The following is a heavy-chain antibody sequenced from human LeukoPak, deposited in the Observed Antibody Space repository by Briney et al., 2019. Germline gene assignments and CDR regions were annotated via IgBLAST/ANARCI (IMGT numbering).Heavy chain of an antibody. J-gene: IGHJ4*02. Sequence: SETLSLTCTVSGGSISSDNYYWSWIRQPPGKGLEWIAYIYHTGTTYYNPSLKSRVSMSVDRSKNQFSLKLSSVTAADTAVYYCARVGFLDSLLFDYWGQGTLVTVSS. D-gene: IGHD3-3*01. CDR1: GGSISSDNYY. V-gene: IGHV4-30-2*01. CDR2: IYHTGTT. CDR3: ARVGFLDSLLFDY.